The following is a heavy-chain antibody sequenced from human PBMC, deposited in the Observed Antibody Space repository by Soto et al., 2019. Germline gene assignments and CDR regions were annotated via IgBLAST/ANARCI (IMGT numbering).Heavy chain of an antibody. CDR3: ARDLGYNSPGD. CDR2: IDGDGINT. J-gene: IGHJ4*02. CDR1: SNSW. Sequence: EVQLVESGGNLVQPGGSLRLSCAGSSNSWMYWVRQVPGRGLVWISRIDGDGINTDYVDSVKGRFIISRDIARNTLYLQMNSLRVEDTAVYYCARDLGYNSPGDWGQGTLVTVSS. D-gene: IGHD1-1*01. V-gene: IGHV3-74*01.